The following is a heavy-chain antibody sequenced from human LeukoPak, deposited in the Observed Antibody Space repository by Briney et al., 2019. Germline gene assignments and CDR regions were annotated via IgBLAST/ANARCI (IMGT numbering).Heavy chain of an antibody. CDR3: AICFSGCDY. CDR1: GLPFNSFW. V-gene: IGHV3-74*01. Sequence: GGSLRLSCVISGLPFNSFWMHWVRQAPGEGLVWVSRINSDGSSSAYADSVEGRFTISRNDAKNALYLHMNSLRADDTAEYYCAICFSGCDYWGQGTLVTVSS. CDR2: INSDGSSS. J-gene: IGHJ4*02. D-gene: IGHD2-21*01.